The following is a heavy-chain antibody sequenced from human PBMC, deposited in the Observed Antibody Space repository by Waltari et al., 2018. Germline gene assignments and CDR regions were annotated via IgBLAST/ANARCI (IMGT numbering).Heavy chain of an antibody. CDR1: GGSISSGGYS. D-gene: IGHD5-12*01. CDR2: IYHSGST. CDR3: ARASGYEEGYFDY. J-gene: IGHJ4*02. V-gene: IGHV4-30-2*01. Sequence: QLQLQESGSGLVKPSQTLSLTCAVSGGSISSGGYSWSWIRQPPGKGLEWIGYIYHSGSTYYNPSLKSRVTISVDRSKNQFSLKLSSVTAADMAVYYCARASGYEEGYFDYWGQGTLVTVSS.